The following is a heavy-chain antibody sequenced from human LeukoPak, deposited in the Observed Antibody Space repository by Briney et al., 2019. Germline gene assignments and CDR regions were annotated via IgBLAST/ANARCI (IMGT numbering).Heavy chain of an antibody. Sequence: SETLSLTCAVYGGSFSGYYWSWIRQPPGKGLEWIGEINHSGSTNYNPSLKSRVTISVDTSENQFSLKLSSVTAADTAVYYCARGALTIFGYNYWGQGTLVTVSS. V-gene: IGHV4-34*01. CDR3: ARGALTIFGYNY. J-gene: IGHJ4*02. CDR2: INHSGST. CDR1: GGSFSGYY. D-gene: IGHD3-3*01.